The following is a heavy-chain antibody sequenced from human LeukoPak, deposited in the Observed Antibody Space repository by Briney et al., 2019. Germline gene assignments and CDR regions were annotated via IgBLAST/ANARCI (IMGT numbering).Heavy chain of an antibody. CDR2: IYHSGST. J-gene: IGHJ4*02. CDR1: GGSISSSNW. D-gene: IGHD6-13*01. CDR3: ARVGRQAGHFDY. V-gene: IGHV4-4*02. Sequence: PSETLSLTCAVSGGSISSSNWWSWVRQPPGKGLEWIGEIYHSGSTNYNPSLKCRVTISVDKSKNQFSLKLSSVTAADTAVYYCARVGRQAGHFDYWGQGTLVTVSS.